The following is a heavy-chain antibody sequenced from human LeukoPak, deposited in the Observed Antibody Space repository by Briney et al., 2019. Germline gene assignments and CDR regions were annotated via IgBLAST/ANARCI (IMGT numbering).Heavy chain of an antibody. J-gene: IGHJ4*02. CDR1: GGSISSYY. CDR2: IYYSGST. V-gene: IGHV4-59*01. CDR3: ANGYSYGPHFDY. Sequence: SETLSLTCTVSGGSISSYYWSWIRQPAGKGLEWIGYIYYSGSTNYNPSLKSRVTISVDTSKNQFSLKLSSVTAADTAVYYCANGYSYGPHFDYWGQGTLVTVSS. D-gene: IGHD5-18*01.